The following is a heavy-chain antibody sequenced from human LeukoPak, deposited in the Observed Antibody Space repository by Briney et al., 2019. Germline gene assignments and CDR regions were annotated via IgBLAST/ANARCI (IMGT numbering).Heavy chain of an antibody. CDR1: GGSISSNDYY. D-gene: IGHD3-10*01. J-gene: IGHJ4*02. CDR3: VRDDYYYGPFQY. Sequence: PSETLSLTCTVSGGSISSNDYYWGWIRQSPEKGLEWIGSIYYSGTTYFNPSLKSRVTISVDTSKNQFSLELSSVTAADTAVYYCVRDDYYYGPFQYWGQGTLVTVSS. V-gene: IGHV4-39*07. CDR2: IYYSGTT.